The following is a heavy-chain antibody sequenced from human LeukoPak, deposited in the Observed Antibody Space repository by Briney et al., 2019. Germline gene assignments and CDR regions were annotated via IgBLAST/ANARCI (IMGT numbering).Heavy chain of an antibody. J-gene: IGHJ4*02. CDR3: ARDSRYSGYDLLDY. CDR2: ICHSGST. D-gene: IGHD5-12*01. Sequence: GSLRLSCAASGFTFSSYAMSWVRQPPGKGLEWIGEICHSGSTNYNPSLKSRVTISVDKPKNQFSLKLSSVTAADTAVYYCARDSRYSGYDLLDYWGQGTLVTVSS. V-gene: IGHV4-4*02. CDR1: GFTFSSYAM.